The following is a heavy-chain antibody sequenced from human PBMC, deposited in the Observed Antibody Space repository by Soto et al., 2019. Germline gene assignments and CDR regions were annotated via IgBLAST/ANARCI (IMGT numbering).Heavy chain of an antibody. J-gene: IGHJ3*02. CDR1: GGSISSYY. Sequence: PSETLSLTCTVSGGSISSYYWSWIRQPPGKGLEWIGYIYYSGSTNYNPSLKSRVTISVDTSKNQFSLKLSSVTAADTAVYYCARGYYDSSGYYLPHDAFDIWGQGTMVTVSS. V-gene: IGHV4-59*08. D-gene: IGHD3-22*01. CDR3: ARGYYDSSGYYLPHDAFDI. CDR2: IYYSGST.